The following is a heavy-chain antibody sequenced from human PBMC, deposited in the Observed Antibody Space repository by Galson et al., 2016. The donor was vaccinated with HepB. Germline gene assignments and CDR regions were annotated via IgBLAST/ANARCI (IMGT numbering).Heavy chain of an antibody. Sequence: SVKVSCKASGYTFTNYAIQWVRQAPGQRLEWMGWINPDNGNTKYSQKFQGRVTITRDPSATTAYMELSSLTSEDTAVYYCARYDYNWDGDDRYYFDYWGQGTLVTVSS. D-gene: IGHD1-20*01. V-gene: IGHV1-3*01. CDR3: ARYDYNWDGDDRYYFDY. CDR1: GYTFTNYA. J-gene: IGHJ4*02. CDR2: INPDNGNT.